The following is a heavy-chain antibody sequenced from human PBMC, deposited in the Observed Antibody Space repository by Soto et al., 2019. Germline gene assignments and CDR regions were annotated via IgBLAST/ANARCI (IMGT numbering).Heavy chain of an antibody. J-gene: IGHJ6*02. CDR2: IIPILTTP. CDR3: ATSVGIAPTGEDGMDV. D-gene: IGHD2-8*02. Sequence: SVNVSCKASGGTFSIYGFSWLRQAPGQGPEWIGGIIPILTTPNYAQKFQGRVTIVADESTTTVYIELSSLKFEDTAVYYCATSVGIAPTGEDGMDVWGQGTSVTVSS. V-gene: IGHV1-69*13. CDR1: GGTFSIYG.